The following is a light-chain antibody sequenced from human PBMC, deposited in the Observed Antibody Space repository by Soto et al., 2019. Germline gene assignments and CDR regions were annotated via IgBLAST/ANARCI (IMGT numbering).Light chain of an antibody. V-gene: IGKV1-39*01. CDR3: QKYNSVRT. CDR2: AAS. CDR1: QSISNY. Sequence: DIQMTQSPSSLSASVGDRVTITFRASQSISNYLNWYQQKPGKAPRLLIYAASSLQSGVPSRFSGSGSGTKFTLTISSLQPEDVATYYCQKYNSVRTFGQGTKVDIK. J-gene: IGKJ1*01.